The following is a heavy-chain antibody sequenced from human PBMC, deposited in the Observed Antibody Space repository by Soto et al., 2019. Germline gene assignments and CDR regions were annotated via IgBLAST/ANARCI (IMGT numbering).Heavy chain of an antibody. V-gene: IGHV3-23*01. CDR2: ISATGGGGAT. CDR3: AKGGYSYGRYWFDP. CDR1: GFSFSSYA. Sequence: EVQLLESGGGLVQPGGSLRLSCAASGFSFSSYAMNWVRQAPGKGPEWVSIISATGGGGATFYADSVKGRFTISRDNSENMVYLQMNNLRAEDTALYYCAKGGYSYGRYWFDPWGQGTLVTVSS. D-gene: IGHD5-18*01. J-gene: IGHJ5*02.